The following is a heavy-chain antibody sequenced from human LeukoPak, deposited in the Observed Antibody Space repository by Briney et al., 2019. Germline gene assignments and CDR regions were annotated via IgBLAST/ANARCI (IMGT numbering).Heavy chain of an antibody. J-gene: IGHJ4*02. CDR2: ISYDGSNK. CDR1: GFTFSSYA. CDR3: AKDLEGSGRASDY. D-gene: IGHD6-19*01. V-gene: IGHV3-30-3*01. Sequence: PGGSLRLSCAASGFTFSSYAMHWVRQAPGKGLEWVAVISYDGSNKYYADSVKGRFTISRDNSKNTLYLQMNSLRAEDTAVYYCAKDLEGSGRASDYWGQGTLVTVAS.